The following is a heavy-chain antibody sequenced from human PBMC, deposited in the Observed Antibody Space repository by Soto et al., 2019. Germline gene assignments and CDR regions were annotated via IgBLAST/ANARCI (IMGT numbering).Heavy chain of an antibody. V-gene: IGHV4-34*01. CDR3: ARVDSRDTAMVVA. Sequence: PPDPLSQTLHSFASAISASYWSTMRRPTLQSLGWIGEINHSGSTNYNPSLKSRVTISVDTSKNQFSLKLSSVTAADTAVYYCARVDSRDTAMVVAWGQGTLVTVSS. D-gene: IGHD5-18*01. CDR1: ASAISASY. J-gene: IGHJ5*02. CDR2: INHSGST.